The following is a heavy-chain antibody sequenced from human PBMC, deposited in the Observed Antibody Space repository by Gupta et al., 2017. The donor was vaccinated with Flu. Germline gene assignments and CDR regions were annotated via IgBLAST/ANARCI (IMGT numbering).Heavy chain of an antibody. Sequence: EVQLVESGGGLVQPGGSLRLSCAASGFTFSSYDMHWVRHATGKGLEWVSAIGTAGDTYYPGSVKGRFTISRENAKNSLYLQMNSLRAGDTAVYYCARGDSGHKAGAFDIWGQGTMVTVSS. V-gene: IGHV3-13*01. CDR1: GFTFSSYD. J-gene: IGHJ3*02. D-gene: IGHD1-26*01. CDR2: IGTAGDT. CDR3: ARGDSGHKAGAFDI.